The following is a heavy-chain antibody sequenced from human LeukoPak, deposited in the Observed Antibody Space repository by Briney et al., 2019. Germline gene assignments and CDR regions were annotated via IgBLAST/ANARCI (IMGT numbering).Heavy chain of an antibody. D-gene: IGHD3-10*01. CDR3: AGDYSSASYRFDY. J-gene: IGHJ4*02. CDR2: IYYSGST. CDR1: GGSISSYPISSYS. V-gene: IGHV4-61*01. Sequence: SETLSLTCTVSGGSISSYPISSYSWSWIRQPPGRGLEWIGYIYYSGSTTYNPSLKSRLTISLGTSKNQFSLKLRSVTAADTAVYYCAGDYSSASYRFDYWGQGTLVSVSS.